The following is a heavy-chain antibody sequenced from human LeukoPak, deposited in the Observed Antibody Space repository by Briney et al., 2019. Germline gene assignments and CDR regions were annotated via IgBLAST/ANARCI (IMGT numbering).Heavy chain of an antibody. D-gene: IGHD3-10*01. CDR2: ISYDGSNK. Sequence: PGGSLRLSCAASGFTFSTYGMHWVRQAPGKGLEWVAVISYDGSNKYYADSVKGRFTISRDNSKNTLYLQMNSLRAEDTAMYYCARYGSGSRATLGHWGQGTLVTVSS. CDR1: GFTFSTYG. CDR3: ARYGSGSRATLGH. J-gene: IGHJ4*02. V-gene: IGHV3-30*03.